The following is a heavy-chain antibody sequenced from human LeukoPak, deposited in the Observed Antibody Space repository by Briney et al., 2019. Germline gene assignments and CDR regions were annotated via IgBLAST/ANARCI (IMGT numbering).Heavy chain of an antibody. D-gene: IGHD2-15*01. CDR3: ARELLPACAFDI. CDR2: ISAYNGNA. CDR1: GYTFTSYG. V-gene: IGHV1-18*01. Sequence: ASVKVSCKASGYTFTSYGISWVRQAPGQGLEWMGWISAYNGNANYAQKLQGRVTMTTDTSTSTAYMELRSLRSDDTAVYYCARELLPACAFDIWGQGTMVTVSS. J-gene: IGHJ3*02.